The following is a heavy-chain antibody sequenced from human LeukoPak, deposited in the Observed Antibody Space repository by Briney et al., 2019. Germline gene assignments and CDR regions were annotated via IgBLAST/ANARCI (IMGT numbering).Heavy chain of an antibody. J-gene: IGHJ6*03. D-gene: IGHD3-10*01. CDR2: ISAYNGNT. V-gene: IGHV1-18*01. CDR1: GYTFTNYG. CDR3: ASVSALGDGSGSYYYYYMDV. Sequence: ASVNVSCKASGYTFTNYGVTWVRQAPGQGLEWMGWISAYNGNTNYAQKLQGRVTMTTDTSTSTAYMELRSLRSDDTAVYYCASVSALGDGSGSYYYYYMDVWGKGTTVTVSS.